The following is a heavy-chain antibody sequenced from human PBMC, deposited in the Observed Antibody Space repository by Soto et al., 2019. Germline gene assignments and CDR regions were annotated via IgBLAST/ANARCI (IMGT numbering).Heavy chain of an antibody. D-gene: IGHD3-10*01. CDR3: TTGGERNPNWFGKFAY. CDR1: RFTFSSYA. V-gene: IGHV3-23*01. J-gene: IGHJ4*01. CDR2: ISGSGGAT. Sequence: SMRLSGAASRFTFSSYAIAWVCQPTRKGLECVTAISGSGGATYYSDSVKGRFTIPRDNSKDTLYLQMKRLRAENTPVHFRTTGGERNPNWFGKFAYWGQEALVAVSS.